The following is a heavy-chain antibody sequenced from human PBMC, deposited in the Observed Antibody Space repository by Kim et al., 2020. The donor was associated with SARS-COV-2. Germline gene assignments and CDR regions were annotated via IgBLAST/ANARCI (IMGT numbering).Heavy chain of an antibody. J-gene: IGHJ4*02. D-gene: IGHD3-10*01. V-gene: IGHV5-51*01. CDR3: GRRNYGSGSYSFDY. Sequence: GESLKISCKASGYTFTSYWIGWVLQMPGKRLESMGIIFPGDSDTRYSPSIQGQVTIAVDKSINTAFLQWNSLEATDTAMYYCGRRNYGSGSYSFDYWGQGTLVTVTS. CDR2: IFPGDSDT. CDR1: GYTFTSYW.